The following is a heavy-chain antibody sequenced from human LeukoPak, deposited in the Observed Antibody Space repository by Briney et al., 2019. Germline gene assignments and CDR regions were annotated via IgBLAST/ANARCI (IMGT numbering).Heavy chain of an antibody. D-gene: IGHD3-22*01. J-gene: IGHJ2*01. CDR1: GYTFTSYY. CDR3: ARPSGPGYYDSSGYLFDL. Sequence: GASVKVSCKASGYTFTSYYMHWVRQAPGQGLEWMGGIIPIFGTANYAQKFQGRVTITADESTSTAYMELSSLRSEDTAVYYCARPSGPGYYDSSGYLFDLWGRGTLVTVSS. V-gene: IGHV1-69*13. CDR2: IIPIFGTA.